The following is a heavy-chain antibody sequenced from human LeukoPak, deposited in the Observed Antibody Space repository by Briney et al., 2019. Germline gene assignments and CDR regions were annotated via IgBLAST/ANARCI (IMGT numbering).Heavy chain of an antibody. D-gene: IGHD6-13*01. Sequence: SETLSLTCTVSGGSISSYYWIWIRQPPGKGLEGIGYIYYSGSTNYNPSLKSRVTISVDTSKNQFSLKLSSVTAADTAVYYCASLTIAAAGGDYWGQGTLVTVSS. V-gene: IGHV4-59*01. CDR1: GGSISSYY. CDR2: IYYSGST. CDR3: ASLTIAAAGGDY. J-gene: IGHJ4*02.